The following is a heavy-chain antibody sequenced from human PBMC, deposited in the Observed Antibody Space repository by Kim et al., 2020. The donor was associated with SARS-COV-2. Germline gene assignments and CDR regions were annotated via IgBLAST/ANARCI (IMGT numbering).Heavy chain of an antibody. Sequence: GGSLRLSCAASGFTFSSYWMHWVRQAPGKGLVWVSRINNDGSSTSYADSVKGRFTISRDNAKNTLYLQMNSLRAEDTAVYYCASERFSPAYFDYWGQGTLVTVSS. D-gene: IGHD2-2*01. CDR3: ASERFSPAYFDY. V-gene: IGHV3-74*01. CDR2: INNDGSST. J-gene: IGHJ4*02. CDR1: GFTFSSYW.